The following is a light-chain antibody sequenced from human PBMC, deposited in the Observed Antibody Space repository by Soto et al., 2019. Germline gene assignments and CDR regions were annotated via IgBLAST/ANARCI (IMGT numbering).Light chain of an antibody. CDR1: QSVSSN. J-gene: IGKJ3*01. V-gene: IGKV3-15*01. CDR3: QQYNNCQG. CDR2: GAS. Sequence: EIVMTQSPATLSVSPGERATLSCRASQSVSSNLAWYQQKPGQAPRLLIYGASTRATGIPARFSGSGSGTEFTLTISSLQSEDFAVYYCQQYNNCQGFGPGTKVDIK.